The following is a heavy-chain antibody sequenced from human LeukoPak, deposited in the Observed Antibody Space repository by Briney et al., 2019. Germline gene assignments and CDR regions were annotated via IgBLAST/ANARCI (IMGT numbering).Heavy chain of an antibody. D-gene: IGHD3-10*01. J-gene: IGHJ4*02. CDR3: ARRVDHYYGPEYFYKAFDS. CDR2: IDPSDSYT. Sequence: GESLRISCKGSGYSFGHYWINWVRQMPGKGLEWMGTIDPSDSYTNYSPSFQGHVTISADKSINTAFLQWNSLKASDTAMYYCARRVDHYYGPEYFYKAFDSWGQGTLVTVSS. CDR1: GYSFGHYW. V-gene: IGHV5-10-1*01.